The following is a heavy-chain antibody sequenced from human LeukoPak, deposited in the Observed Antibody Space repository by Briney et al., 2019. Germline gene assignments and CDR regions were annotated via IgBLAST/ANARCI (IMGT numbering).Heavy chain of an antibody. J-gene: IGHJ6*03. Sequence: ASVKVSCKASDYNFGIYGINWVRQAPGQGLEWLGWLKSDNYNTNYAQKFQGRVTMTIDTSTNTAYMDLRSLRSDDTAVYYCARDRLLEDRDYYYYYYMDVWGKGTTVTVSS. CDR3: ARDRLLEDRDYYYYYYMDV. V-gene: IGHV1-18*01. CDR2: LKSDNYNT. D-gene: IGHD1-1*01. CDR1: DYNFGIYG.